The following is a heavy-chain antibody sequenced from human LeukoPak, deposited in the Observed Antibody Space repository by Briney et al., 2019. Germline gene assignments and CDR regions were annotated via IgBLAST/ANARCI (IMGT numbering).Heavy chain of an antibody. D-gene: IGHD3-10*01. J-gene: IGHJ5*02. CDR2: INPNSGGT. CDR3: ARDLRGSGSYFPPSNWFDP. CDR1: GYTFTSYG. Sequence: ASVKVSCKASGYTFTSYGISWVRQAPGQGLEWMGSINPNSGGTNYAQKFQGRVTMTRDTSISTAYMELSRLRSDDTAVYYCARDLRGSGSYFPPSNWFDPWGQGTLVTVSS. V-gene: IGHV1-2*02.